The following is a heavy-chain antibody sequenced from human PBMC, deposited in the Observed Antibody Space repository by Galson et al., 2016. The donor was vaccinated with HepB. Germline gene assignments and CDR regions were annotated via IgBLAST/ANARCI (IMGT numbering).Heavy chain of an antibody. J-gene: IGHJ6*02. CDR2: IDYSGST. CDR3: ARGRRTICNGSICYKDSYYYAMDV. CDR1: GESVINDRYY. D-gene: IGHD2-15*01. V-gene: IGHV4-61*01. Sequence: SETLSLTCIVSGESVINDRYYWTWIRQPPGKGLEWIGCIDYSGSTNYSPSLKSRVTISLDASENQFSLRLSSVTAADTAIYYCARGRRTICNGSICYKDSYYYAMDVWGQGTTVAVSS.